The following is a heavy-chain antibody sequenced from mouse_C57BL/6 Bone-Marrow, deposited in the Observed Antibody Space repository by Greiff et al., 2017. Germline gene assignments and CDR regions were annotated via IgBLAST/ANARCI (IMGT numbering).Heavy chain of an antibody. Sequence: QVQLQQSGAELVKPGASVKLSCKASGYTFTSYWMHWVKQRPGQGLEWIGMINPNSGSTNYNEKFKSKATLTVDKSSSTAYMQLSSLTSEDSAVYYCARGSSYWYFDVWGTGTTVTVSS. V-gene: IGHV1-64*01. D-gene: IGHD1-1*01. CDR3: ARGSSYWYFDV. CDR1: GYTFTSYW. J-gene: IGHJ1*03. CDR2: INPNSGST.